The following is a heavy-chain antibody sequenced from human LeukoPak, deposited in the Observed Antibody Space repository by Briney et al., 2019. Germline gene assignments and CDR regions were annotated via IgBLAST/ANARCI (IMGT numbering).Heavy chain of an antibody. CDR2: ISGSDGRT. D-gene: IGHD1-1*01. CDR1: GFTFSSNA. V-gene: IGHV3-23*01. Sequence: GGSLRLSCAASGFTFSSNAMSWVRQAPGKGLEWVSSISGSDGRTFYADSVKGRFSISRDNSKNTLYLQMNSLRGDDTAVYYCATVKGYVDPFDYWGQGTLVTVSS. J-gene: IGHJ4*02. CDR3: ATVKGYVDPFDY.